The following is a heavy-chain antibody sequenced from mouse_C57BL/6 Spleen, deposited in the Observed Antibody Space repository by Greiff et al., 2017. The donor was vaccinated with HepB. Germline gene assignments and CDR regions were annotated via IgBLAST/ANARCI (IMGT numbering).Heavy chain of an antibody. CDR1: GYTFTDYN. V-gene: IGHV1-22*01. D-gene: IGHD1-1*01. CDR3: ARNYYGSSPHWYFDF. J-gene: IGHJ1*03. CDR2: INPNNGGT. Sequence: EVQLQQSGPELVKPGASVKMSCKASGYTFTDYNMHWVKQSHGKSLEWIGYINPNNGGTSYNQKFKGKATLTVNKSSSTAYMELRSLTSEDSAVYYCARNYYGSSPHWYFDFWGRGTTVTVSS.